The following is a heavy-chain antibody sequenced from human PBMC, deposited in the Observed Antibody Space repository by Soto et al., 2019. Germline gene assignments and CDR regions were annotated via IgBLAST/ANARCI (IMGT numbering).Heavy chain of an antibody. CDR1: GGTFSTYV. J-gene: IGHJ6*03. D-gene: IGHD2-2*01. Sequence: GASVKVSCKAPGGTFSTYVISWVRQAPGQGLEWMGGIIPSFGTAHYAQKFQDRVTITADESTSTAYMELSSLRSGDTAVYYCARVRGVEYQIYLLYSMDVWGQGTTVTVSS. CDR2: IIPSFGTA. V-gene: IGHV1-69*13. CDR3: ARVRGVEYQIYLLYSMDV.